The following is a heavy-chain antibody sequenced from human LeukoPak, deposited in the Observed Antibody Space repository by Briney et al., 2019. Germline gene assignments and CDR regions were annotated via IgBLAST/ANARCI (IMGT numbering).Heavy chain of an antibody. CDR2: IIPIFGTA. Sequence: GASVKVSCKASGGTFSSYAISWVRQAPGQGLEWMGGIIPIFGTANYAQKFQGRVTITADESTSTAYMELSSLRSEDTAVYYCARTTVVTPAPDDAFDIWGQGTMVTVSS. CDR1: GGTFSSYA. CDR3: ARTTVVTPAPDDAFDI. J-gene: IGHJ3*02. D-gene: IGHD4-23*01. V-gene: IGHV1-69*13.